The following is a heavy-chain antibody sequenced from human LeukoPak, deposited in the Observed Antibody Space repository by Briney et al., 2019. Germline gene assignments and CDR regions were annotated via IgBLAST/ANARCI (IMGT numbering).Heavy chain of an antibody. Sequence: SETLSLTCAAYGGSFSGYYWSWIRQPPGKGLEWIGEINHSGSTNYNPSLKSRVTISVDTSKNQFSLKLSSVTAADTAVYYCARGGCSSTSCYHYYYYYMDVWGKGTTVTVSS. V-gene: IGHV4-34*01. D-gene: IGHD2-2*01. J-gene: IGHJ6*03. CDR2: INHSGST. CDR1: GGSFSGYY. CDR3: ARGGCSSTSCYHYYYYYMDV.